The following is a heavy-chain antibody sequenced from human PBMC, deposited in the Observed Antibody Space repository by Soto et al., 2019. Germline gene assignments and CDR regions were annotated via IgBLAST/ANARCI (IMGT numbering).Heavy chain of an antibody. J-gene: IGHJ6*03. CDR2: ISASNGDT. CDR3: TRMVRGSNIDYYHYMDV. V-gene: IGHV1-18*01. D-gene: IGHD5-12*01. Sequence: QVQLVQSGAEVKKPGASVKVSCKASGYSFTSHGISWVRQAPGQGLEWMAWISASNGDTNYAPKFQGRVTGPPDTPTSTGYIKLRSLTSEDTAVYYWTRMVRGSNIDYYHYMDVWGKGTTVTVSS. CDR1: GYSFTSHG.